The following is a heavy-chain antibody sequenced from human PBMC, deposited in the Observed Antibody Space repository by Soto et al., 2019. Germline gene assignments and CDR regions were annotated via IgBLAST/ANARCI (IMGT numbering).Heavy chain of an antibody. D-gene: IGHD3-22*01. CDR3: ARGYYDSSGQANTFDI. V-gene: IGHV4-59*01. CDR1: GASISSSY. CDR2: VYSSGST. J-gene: IGHJ3*02. Sequence: SATLSLTCTVSGASISSSYWSWIRQSPEKGLEWIEYVYSSGSTNYHPSLKSRVTISVDTSKNQFSLKLSSVTAADTAVYYCARGYYDSSGQANTFDIWGQGTMVT.